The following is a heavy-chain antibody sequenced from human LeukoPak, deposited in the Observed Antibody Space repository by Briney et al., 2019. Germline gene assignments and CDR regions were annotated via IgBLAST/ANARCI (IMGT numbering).Heavy chain of an antibody. Sequence: ASVKVSCKASGYTFTGYYMHWVRQAPGQGLEWMGWINPNSGGTNYAQKFQGRVTMTRDTSISTAYMELSRLRSDDTALYYCAGDSGYSYASDYWGQGTLVTVSS. J-gene: IGHJ4*02. CDR2: INPNSGGT. V-gene: IGHV1-2*02. D-gene: IGHD5-18*01. CDR1: GYTFTGYY. CDR3: AGDSGYSYASDY.